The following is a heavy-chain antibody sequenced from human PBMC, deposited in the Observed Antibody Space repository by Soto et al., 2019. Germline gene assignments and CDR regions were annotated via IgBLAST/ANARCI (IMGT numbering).Heavy chain of an antibody. CDR3: AKDTLTSAGLNY. J-gene: IGHJ4*02. Sequence: QVQLVESGGGVVQPGRSLRLSCATSGFTFSSYGMHWVRQAPGKGLEWVTIISFDGTKMHYADSVKGRFTISRDNSKNTLYLQMNSLRAEDTAVYYCAKDTLTSAGLNYWGQGTLVTVSS. V-gene: IGHV3-30*18. CDR1: GFTFSSYG. CDR2: ISFDGTKM. D-gene: IGHD6-13*01.